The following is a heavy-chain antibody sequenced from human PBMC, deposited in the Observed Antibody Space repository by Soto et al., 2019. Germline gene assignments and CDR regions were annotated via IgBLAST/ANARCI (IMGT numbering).Heavy chain of an antibody. V-gene: IGHV1-2*02. J-gene: IGHJ6*02. Sequence: ASVKVSCKASGYTFTGYYMHWVRQAPGQGLEWMGWINPNSGGTNYAQKFQGRVTMTRDTSINTAYMELSRLRSDDTAVYYCARDFSPPPYSYYYYYGMDVWGQGTTVTVSS. CDR2: INPNSGGT. CDR1: GYTFTGYY. CDR3: ARDFSPPPYSYYYYYGMDV. D-gene: IGHD1-26*01.